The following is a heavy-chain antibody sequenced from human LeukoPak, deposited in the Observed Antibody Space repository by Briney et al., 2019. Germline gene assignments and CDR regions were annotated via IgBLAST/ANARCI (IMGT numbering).Heavy chain of an antibody. CDR1: GGSISSSSYY. CDR3: ARASPYYYDSSGYLAPYYMDV. D-gene: IGHD3-22*01. V-gene: IGHV4-39*07. Sequence: PSETLSLTCTVSGGSISSSSYYWGWIRQPPGKGLEWIGSIYYSGSTYYNPSLKSRVTISVDTSKNQFSLKLSSVTAADTAVYYCARASPYYYDSSGYLAPYYMDVWGKGTTVTVSS. CDR2: IYYSGST. J-gene: IGHJ6*03.